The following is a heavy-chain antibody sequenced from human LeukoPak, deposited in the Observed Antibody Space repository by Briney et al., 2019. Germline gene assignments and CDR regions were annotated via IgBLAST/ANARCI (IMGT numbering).Heavy chain of an antibody. V-gene: IGHV3-30*02. Sequence: PGGSLRLSCAASGFTFSSDGMHWVRQAPGKGLEWVAFIRYDGSNKYYADSVKGRFTISRDNSKNTLYLQMNSLRAEDTAVYYCAKVGYQLPPYYYYYYMDVWGKGTTVTVSS. CDR2: IRYDGSNK. D-gene: IGHD2-2*01. CDR1: GFTFSSDG. J-gene: IGHJ6*03. CDR3: AKVGYQLPPYYYYYYMDV.